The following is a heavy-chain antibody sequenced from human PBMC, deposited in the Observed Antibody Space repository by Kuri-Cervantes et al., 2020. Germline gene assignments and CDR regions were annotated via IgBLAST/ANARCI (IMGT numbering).Heavy chain of an antibody. D-gene: IGHD1-7*01. CDR3: ARLRLELRYYYYMDV. J-gene: IGHJ6*03. Sequence: SETLSLTCAVSGYSISSGYYWGWIRQPPGKGLEWIGEINHSGSTYYNPSLKSRVTISVDTSKNQFSLKLSSVTAADTAVYYCARLRLELRYYYYMDVWGKGTTVTVS. CDR2: INHSGST. CDR1: GYSISSGYY. V-gene: IGHV4-38-2*01.